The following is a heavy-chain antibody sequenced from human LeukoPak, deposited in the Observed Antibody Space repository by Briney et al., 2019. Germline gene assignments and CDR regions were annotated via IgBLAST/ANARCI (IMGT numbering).Heavy chain of an antibody. J-gene: IGHJ4*02. V-gene: IGHV3-9*01. Sequence: GGSLRLSCAASGFTFDDYTMHWVRQAPGKGLEWVSGITWNSGSIGYADSVRGRFTISRDNAKNSLYLEMNSLRAEDTALYYCAKEDHFASWGQGTLVTVSS. CDR3: AKEDHFAS. CDR2: ITWNSGSI. CDR1: GFTFDDYT.